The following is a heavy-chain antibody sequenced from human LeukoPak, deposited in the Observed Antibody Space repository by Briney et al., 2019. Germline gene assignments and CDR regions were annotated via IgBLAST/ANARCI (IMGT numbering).Heavy chain of an antibody. J-gene: IGHJ4*02. Sequence: SETLSLTCAVYGGSFSGYYWSWIHQPPGKGLEWIGEINHSGSTNYNPSLKSRVTISVDTSKNQFSLKLSSVTAADTAVYYCARESPGRDTAIVQFDYWGQGTLVTVSS. CDR2: INHSGST. D-gene: IGHD5-18*01. V-gene: IGHV4-34*01. CDR3: ARESPGRDTAIVQFDY. CDR1: GGSFSGYY.